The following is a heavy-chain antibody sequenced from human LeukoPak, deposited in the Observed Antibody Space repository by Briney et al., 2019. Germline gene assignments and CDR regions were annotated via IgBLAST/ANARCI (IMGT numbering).Heavy chain of an antibody. D-gene: IGHD5-12*01. CDR3: AKDGGRVGGYGG. CDR2: ISGSDST. J-gene: IGHJ4*02. CDR1: GFTFSSFA. V-gene: IGHV3-23*01. Sequence: PGGSLRLSCAASGFTFSSFAMSWVRQAPGKGLEWVSAISGSDSTYYADSVKGRFTISRDNSKNTLYLQMNSLRAEDTAVYYCAKDGGRVGGYGGWGQGTLVTVSS.